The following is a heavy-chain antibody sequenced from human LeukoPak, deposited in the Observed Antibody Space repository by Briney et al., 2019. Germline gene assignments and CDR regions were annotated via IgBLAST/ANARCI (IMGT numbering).Heavy chain of an antibody. CDR3: ATVPPRRRDYYYYYYMDV. V-gene: IGHV3-48*03. Sequence: GGSLRLSCAASGFTFSSYEMNWVRQAPGKGLEWVSYISSSGSTIYYADSVKGRFTISRDNAKNSLYLQMNSLRAEDTAVYYCATVPPRRRDYYYYYYMDVWGKGTTVTISS. CDR1: GFTFSSYE. CDR2: ISSSGSTI. J-gene: IGHJ6*03.